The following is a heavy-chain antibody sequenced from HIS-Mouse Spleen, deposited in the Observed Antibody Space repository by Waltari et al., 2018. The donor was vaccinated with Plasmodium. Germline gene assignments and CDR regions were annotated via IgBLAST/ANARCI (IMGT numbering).Heavy chain of an antibody. D-gene: IGHD6-13*01. V-gene: IGHV3-7*01. Sequence: EVQLVESGGGLVQPGGSLRLSCAASGFTFGSYWMSWVRQAPGKGLEWVANIKQDGSDEYYVDSVKGRFTISRDNAKNSLYLQMNSLRAEDTAVYYCASSWYWYFDLWGRGTLVTVSS. CDR2: IKQDGSDE. J-gene: IGHJ2*01. CDR3: ASSWYWYFDL. CDR1: GFTFGSYW.